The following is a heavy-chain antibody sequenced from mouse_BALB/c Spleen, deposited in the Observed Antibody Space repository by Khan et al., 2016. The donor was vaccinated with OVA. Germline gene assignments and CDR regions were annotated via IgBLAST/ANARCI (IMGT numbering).Heavy chain of an antibody. V-gene: IGHV9-3-1*01. D-gene: IGHD2-10*01. J-gene: IGHJ4*01. CDR1: GYTFTNYG. CDR3: ARPPYFSYVMVY. CDR2: INTNTGEP. Sequence: QIQLVQSGPELKKPGETVKISCKASGYTFTNYGLNWVKQAPGKGLQWMGWINTNTGEPTYAVDFKGRFAFSLETSASTAYLQINHLKNEDTATYFCARPPYFSYVMVYWGRGTSVTVSS.